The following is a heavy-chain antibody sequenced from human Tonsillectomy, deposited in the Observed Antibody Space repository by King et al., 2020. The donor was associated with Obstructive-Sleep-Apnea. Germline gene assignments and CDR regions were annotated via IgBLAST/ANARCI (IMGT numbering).Heavy chain of an antibody. D-gene: IGHD2-2*01. CDR2: INPNSGGT. J-gene: IGHJ6*02. V-gene: IGHV1-2*04. CDR3: ARGAAQKGTLYCSTTGCAPPNYYYGMDV. CDR1: GYTFTGYY. Sequence: VQLVESGAEVKKVGASVKVSCKTSGYTFTGYYMHWVRQAPGQGLEWMGWINPNSGGTNYAQKFQGWVTMTRDTSVSTAYMELTRLRSDDTAVYYCARGAAQKGTLYCSTTGCAPPNYYYGMDVWGQGTTVTVSS.